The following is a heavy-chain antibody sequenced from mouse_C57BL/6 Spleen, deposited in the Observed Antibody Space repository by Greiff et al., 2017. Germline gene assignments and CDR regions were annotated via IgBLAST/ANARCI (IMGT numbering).Heavy chain of an antibody. CDR3: VRDYLYFDY. V-gene: IGHV10-1*01. Sequence: VQLKESGGGLVQPKGSLKLSCAASGFSFNTYAMNWVRQAPGKGLEWVARIRSKSNNYATYYADSVKDRFTISRDDSESMLYLQMNNLKTEDTAMYYCVRDYLYFDYWGQGTTLTVSS. CDR2: IRSKSNNYAT. D-gene: IGHD2-4*01. CDR1: GFSFNTYA. J-gene: IGHJ2*01.